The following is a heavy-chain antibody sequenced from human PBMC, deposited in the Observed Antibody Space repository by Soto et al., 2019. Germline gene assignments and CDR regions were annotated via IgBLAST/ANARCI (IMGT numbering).Heavy chain of an antibody. D-gene: IGHD3-10*01. V-gene: IGHV4-30-2*01. CDR1: GGSIGKGDYY. CDR3: ARGDRITVASHPFPYCDY. Sequence: TLCRTCSVPGGSIGKGDYYWSWIRQPPGKRLECIGYVYDSGTSYYSPSLKSRVSVLVDRSKNQFSLKLSSVTAADTAVYFCARGDRITVASHPFPYCDYWGQGILVTVSS. J-gene: IGHJ4*02. CDR2: VYDSGTS.